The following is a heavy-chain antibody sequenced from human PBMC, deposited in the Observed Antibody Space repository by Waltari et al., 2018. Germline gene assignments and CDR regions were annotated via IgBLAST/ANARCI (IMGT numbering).Heavy chain of an antibody. D-gene: IGHD3-3*01. Sequence: VQLVQSGAEVKKPGSLRLSCAASGFTFSSYAMHWVRQAPGKGLEYVSVISSNGGSTYYADSVKGRFTISRDNSKNTLYRQMGSLRAEDMAVYYCARMHYDFWSGYYPDVWGQGTTVTVSS. J-gene: IGHJ6*02. CDR2: ISSNGGST. CDR3: ARMHYDFWSGYYPDV. V-gene: IGHV3-64*02. CDR1: GFTFSSYA.